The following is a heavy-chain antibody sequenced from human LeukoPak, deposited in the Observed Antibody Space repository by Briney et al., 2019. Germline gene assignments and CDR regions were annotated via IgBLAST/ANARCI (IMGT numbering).Heavy chain of an antibody. Sequence: SETLSLTCTVSGGSISNYYWSWIRQPAGKGLEWIGRIYTSGSTNYNPSLKSRVTMSVDTSKNQFSLKLSSVTAADTAVYYCARDQDRAVAGIPYNWFDPWGQGTLVTVSS. V-gene: IGHV4-4*07. CDR1: GGSISNYY. CDR3: ARDQDRAVAGIPYNWFDP. J-gene: IGHJ5*02. D-gene: IGHD6-19*01. CDR2: IYTSGST.